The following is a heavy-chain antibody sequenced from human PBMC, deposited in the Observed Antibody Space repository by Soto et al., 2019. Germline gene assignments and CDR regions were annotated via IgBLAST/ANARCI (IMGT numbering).Heavy chain of an antibody. CDR2: ISYDGNNK. D-gene: IGHD1-26*01. CDR1: EFTFSNYA. J-gene: IGHJ3*02. Sequence: GGSLRLSCAASEFTFSNYAMHWVRQAPGKGLQWLAVISYDGNNKYYADSVEGRFTISRDNSKNTVYLQMNSLRLEDTAGYYYAIEEVGTTSIQVFDILGQETMVTVSS. V-gene: IGHV3-30*03. CDR3: AIEEVGTTSIQVFDI.